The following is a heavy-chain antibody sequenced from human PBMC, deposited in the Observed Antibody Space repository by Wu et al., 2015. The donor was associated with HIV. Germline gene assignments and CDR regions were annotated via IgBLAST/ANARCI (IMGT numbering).Heavy chain of an antibody. Sequence: QVQLVQSGAEVKKPGASVKVSCKASGYPFSSYGLNWVRQAPGQGLEWMGWISVDTGTTNYEQMLQGRVTMTIDTSTSTAYMELRGLRSDDTAVYFCARGSCSGGSCHKFDNYYYMDVWGKGTMVTVSS. CDR3: ARGSCSGGSCHKFDNYYYMDV. CDR2: ISVDTGTT. J-gene: IGHJ6*03. D-gene: IGHD2-15*01. CDR1: GYPFSSYG. V-gene: IGHV1-18*01.